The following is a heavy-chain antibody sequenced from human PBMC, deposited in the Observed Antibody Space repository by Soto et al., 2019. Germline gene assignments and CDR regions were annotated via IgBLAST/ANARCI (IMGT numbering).Heavy chain of an antibody. CDR2: ISSSGRTI. CDR1: GFTFSSYE. V-gene: IGHV3-48*03. D-gene: IGHD1-20*01. CDR3: ERSGYNWNDGARGYFDY. J-gene: IGHJ4*02. Sequence: EVQLVESGGGLVQPGGSLRLSCAASGFTFSSYEMNWVRQAPGNGLEWVSYISSSGRTIYYADSVKGRFTISRDNAKNSLYLQMNSLRAEDTAVYYCERSGYNWNDGARGYFDYWGQGTLVTVSS.